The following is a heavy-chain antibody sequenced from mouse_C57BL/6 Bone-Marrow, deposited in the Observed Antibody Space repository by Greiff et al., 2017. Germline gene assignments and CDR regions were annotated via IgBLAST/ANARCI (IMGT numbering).Heavy chain of an antibody. D-gene: IGHD1-1*01. J-gene: IGHJ4*01. V-gene: IGHV5-9-1*02. CDR3: TRDLYYGSSVDCAMDY. CDR2: ISSGGDYI. Sequence: EVKLVESGEGLVKPGGSLKLSCAASGFTFSSYAMSWVRQTPEKRLEWVAYISSGGDYIYYADTVKGRFTISRDNARNTLYLQMSSLKSEDTAMYYCTRDLYYGSSVDCAMDYWGQGTSVTVSS. CDR1: GFTFSSYA.